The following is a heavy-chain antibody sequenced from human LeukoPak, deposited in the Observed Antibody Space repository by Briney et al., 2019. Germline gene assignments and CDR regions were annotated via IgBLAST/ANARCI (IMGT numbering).Heavy chain of an antibody. D-gene: IGHD1-1*01. CDR3: ARDVSSSTRAFDI. V-gene: IGHV3-48*03. Sequence: GGSLRLSCAASGFTLSIYEMTWVRQAPGKGLEWVSFISSSDSHTFYADSVKGRFTIFRDTAKNSLYLQTNNLRGEDTAVYYCARDVSSSTRAFDIWGQGTMVAVS. CDR2: ISSSDSHT. CDR1: GFTLSIYE. J-gene: IGHJ3*02.